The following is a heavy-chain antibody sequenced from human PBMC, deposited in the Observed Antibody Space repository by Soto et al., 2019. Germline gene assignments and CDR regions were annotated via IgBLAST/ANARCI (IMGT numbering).Heavy chain of an antibody. CDR1: GYTFTSYA. Sequence: ASVNVSCKASGYTFTSYALHWVRKDAGQRLEWMGWINAGNGNTKYSQKFQGRVTITRDTSASTAYMELSSLRSEDTAVYYCARDRAPYDFWSGPIHYWGQGTLVTVSS. CDR3: ARDRAPYDFWSGPIHY. V-gene: IGHV1-3*01. CDR2: INAGNGNT. J-gene: IGHJ4*02. D-gene: IGHD3-3*01.